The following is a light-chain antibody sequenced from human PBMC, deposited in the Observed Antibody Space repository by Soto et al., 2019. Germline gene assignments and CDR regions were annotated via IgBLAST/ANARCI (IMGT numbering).Light chain of an antibody. CDR1: SSDFGSYNL. J-gene: IGLJ1*01. CDR3: CSYARSSTLYV. Sequence: QSVLTQPASVSGSPGQSITISCTGTSSDFGSYNLVSWYQQHPGKVPKLMIYEVNKRPSGVSNRFSGSKSGNTASLTISGLQAEDEADYYCCSYARSSTLYVFGSGTKVTVL. V-gene: IGLV2-23*02. CDR2: EVN.